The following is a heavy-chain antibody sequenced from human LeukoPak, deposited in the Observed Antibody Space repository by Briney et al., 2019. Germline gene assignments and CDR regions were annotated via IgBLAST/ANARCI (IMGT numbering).Heavy chain of an antibody. CDR3: ARELRWYYYYYYMDV. CDR2: IYHSGST. V-gene: IGHV4-38-2*02. D-gene: IGHD4-23*01. J-gene: IGHJ6*03. CDR1: GYSVSSGYY. Sequence: NPSETLSLTCTVSGYSVSSGYYWGWIRQSPGKGLEWIGSIYHSGSTYYSPSLRSRITISVDTSKNQFSLKLSSVTAADTAVYYCARELRWYYYYYYMDVWGKGTTVTVSS.